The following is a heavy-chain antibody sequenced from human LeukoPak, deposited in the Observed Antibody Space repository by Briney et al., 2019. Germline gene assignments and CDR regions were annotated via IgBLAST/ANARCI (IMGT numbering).Heavy chain of an antibody. D-gene: IGHD1-26*01. Sequence: PGGSLRLSCAASGFTFSSYAMSWVRQAPGKGLEWVSAISGSGGSTYYADSVKGRFTISRDNSKNTLYLQMNSLRAEDTAVYYCAKDRIVGTKVRLNDFDYWGQGTLFTVSS. V-gene: IGHV3-23*01. CDR3: AKDRIVGTKVRLNDFDY. CDR1: GFTFSSYA. J-gene: IGHJ4*02. CDR2: ISGSGGST.